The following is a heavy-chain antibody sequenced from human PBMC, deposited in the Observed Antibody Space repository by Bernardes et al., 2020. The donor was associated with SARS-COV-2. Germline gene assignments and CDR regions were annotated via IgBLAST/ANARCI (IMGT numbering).Heavy chain of an antibody. D-gene: IGHD3-22*01. CDR2: IYHSGST. CDR3: ARVQYYYDSSGYYAYYYYGMDV. Sequence: SETLSLTCAVSGGSISSSNWWSWVRQPPGKGLEWIGEIYHSGSTNYNPSLKSRVTISVDKSKNQFSLKLSSVTAADTAVYYCARVQYYYDSSGYYAYYYYGMDVWGQGTTVTVSS. V-gene: IGHV4-4*02. J-gene: IGHJ6*02. CDR1: GGSISSSNW.